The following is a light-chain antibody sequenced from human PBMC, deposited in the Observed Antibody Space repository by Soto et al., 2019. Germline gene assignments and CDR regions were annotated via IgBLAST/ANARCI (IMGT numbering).Light chain of an antibody. CDR3: QQRSNWPST. CDR2: DAS. CDR1: HCVSSY. V-gene: IGKV3-11*01. J-gene: IGKJ4*01. Sequence: EIVLTQSPATLSLSPGERATLSCRASHCVSSYLAWYQQKPGQAPRRLIYDASNRATGIPARFSGSGSGTDFALTISSLEPEDFAVYYCQQRSNWPSTFGGGTKVEIK.